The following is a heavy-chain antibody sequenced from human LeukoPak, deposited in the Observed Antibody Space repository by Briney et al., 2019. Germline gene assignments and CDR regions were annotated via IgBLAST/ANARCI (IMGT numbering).Heavy chain of an antibody. CDR3: AMAYQQWEPRPQYYYYYMDV. CDR2: IIPIFGTA. CDR1: GGTFSSYA. Sequence: ASVKVSCKASGGTFSSYAISRVRQAPGQGLEWMGGIIPIFGTANYAQKFQGRVTITTDESTSTAYMELSSLRSEDTAVYYCAMAYQQWEPRPQYYYYYMDVWGKGTTVTVSS. J-gene: IGHJ6*03. V-gene: IGHV1-69*05. D-gene: IGHD1-26*01.